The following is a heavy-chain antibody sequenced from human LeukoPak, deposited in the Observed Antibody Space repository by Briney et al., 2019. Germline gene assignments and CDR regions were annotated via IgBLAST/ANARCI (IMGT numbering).Heavy chain of an antibody. D-gene: IGHD4-11*01. V-gene: IGHV4-61*05. Sequence: PSETLSLTCAVSGGSTSSSSSYWGWIRQPPGKGLEWIANIYYSGSTNYNPSLKSRVTISVDTSKNQFSLKLSSVTAADTAVYYCARARRLTNFDYWGQGTLVTVSS. CDR1: GGSTSSSSSY. J-gene: IGHJ4*02. CDR3: ARARRLTNFDY. CDR2: IYYSGST.